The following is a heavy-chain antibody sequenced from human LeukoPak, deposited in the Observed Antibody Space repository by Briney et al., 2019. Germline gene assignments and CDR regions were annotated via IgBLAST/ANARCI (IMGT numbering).Heavy chain of an antibody. CDR3: ARDSSRYAFDY. Sequence: GRSLRLSCAASGFTFSSYGMHWVRQAPGKGLEWVAVIRYDGSNKYYADSVKGRFAISRDNSKNTLYLQMNSLRAEDTAVYYCARDSSRYAFDYWGQGTLVTVSS. V-gene: IGHV3-33*01. CDR1: GFTFSSYG. D-gene: IGHD6-13*01. J-gene: IGHJ4*02. CDR2: IRYDGSNK.